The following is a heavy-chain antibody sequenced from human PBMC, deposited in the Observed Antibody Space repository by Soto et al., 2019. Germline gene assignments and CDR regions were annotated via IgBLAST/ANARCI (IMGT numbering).Heavy chain of an antibody. J-gene: IGHJ3*02. CDR3: ARDQFLDAFDI. D-gene: IGHD2-21*01. CDR1: GFIFSSYS. V-gene: IGHV3-30-3*01. Sequence: QVQLVESGGGVVQPGRSLRLSCAASGFIFSSYSMHWVRQAPGKGVEWVAIISNDGSNKYYVDSVKGRFTISRDDSNNTLSLQMNSLRAEDTAVYYCARDQFLDAFDIWGQGTMVTVSS. CDR2: ISNDGSNK.